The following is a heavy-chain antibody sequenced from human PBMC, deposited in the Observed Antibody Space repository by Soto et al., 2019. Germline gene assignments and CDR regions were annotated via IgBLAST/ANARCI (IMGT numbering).Heavy chain of an antibody. D-gene: IGHD3-10*01. CDR2: ISSTGTYI. Sequence: GSLRLSCAASGFTFRNYDLNWVRQAPGKGLEWVSFISSTGTYIKYADALKGRFTISRDNAGNSLFLQMNSLTAEDTAIYYCARDLLTLIRGVFPRVSYGLDAWGQGTTVTVSS. V-gene: IGHV3-21*01. J-gene: IGHJ6*02. CDR1: GFTFRNYD. CDR3: ARDLLTLIRGVFPRVSYGLDA.